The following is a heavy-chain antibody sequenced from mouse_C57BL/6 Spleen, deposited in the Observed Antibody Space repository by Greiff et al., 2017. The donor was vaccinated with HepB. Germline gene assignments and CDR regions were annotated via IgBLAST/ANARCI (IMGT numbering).Heavy chain of an antibody. V-gene: IGHV5-4*01. CDR2: ISDGGSYT. Sequence: EVQLQESGGGLVKPGGSLKLSCAASGFTFSSYAMSWVRQTPEKRLEWVATISDGGSYTYYPDNVKGRCTISRDNAKNNLYLQMSHLKSEDTAMYYCARDRGYSYAMDYWGQGTSVTVSS. CDR1: GFTFSSYA. D-gene: IGHD2-3*01. J-gene: IGHJ4*01. CDR3: ARDRGYSYAMDY.